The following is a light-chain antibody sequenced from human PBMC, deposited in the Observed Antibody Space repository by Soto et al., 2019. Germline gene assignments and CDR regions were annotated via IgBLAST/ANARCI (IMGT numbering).Light chain of an antibody. V-gene: IGKV2-30*02. CDR3: MQGKHYRFT. Sequence: FVMTQSQLSLPVTLGQPASISCRSNQSLVHSDGIAYFSWFQQRPGRSPRRLIYKVSNLDSGVPARFSGSGSGTDFALKISRVEAEDFGVYYCMQGKHYRFTFGQGTRLETK. CDR1: QSLVHSDGIAY. CDR2: KVS. J-gene: IGKJ5*01.